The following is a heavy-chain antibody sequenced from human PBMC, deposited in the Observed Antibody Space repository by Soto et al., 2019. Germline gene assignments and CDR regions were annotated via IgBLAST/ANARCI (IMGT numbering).Heavy chain of an antibody. CDR1: GFNFQDYA. J-gene: IGHJ4*02. CDR3: ARYGTRADW. V-gene: IGHV3-48*03. CDR2: ISSSGITT. Sequence: EVQLVESGGGLVQPGRSLRLSCAASGFNFQDYAMHWVRQAPGKGLEWVSYISSSGITTYYADFAAGRFTISRDNAKESLYLHLNSLRVEDTAVYYCARYGTRADWWGLGTQVTVSS. D-gene: IGHD1-1*01.